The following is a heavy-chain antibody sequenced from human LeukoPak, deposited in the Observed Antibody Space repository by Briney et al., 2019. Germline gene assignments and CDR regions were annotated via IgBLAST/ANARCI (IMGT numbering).Heavy chain of an antibody. CDR3: ARDRQVVGATKYFDY. CDR2: INPSGGTS. J-gene: IGHJ4*02. D-gene: IGHD1-26*01. V-gene: IGHV1-46*01. CDR1: GYTFTSYY. Sequence: ASVKVSCKASGYTFTSYYIHWVRQAPGQGLEWMGIINPSGGTSTCAQKFQGRVTMTRDTSTSTVYMELSSLRSEDTAVYYCARDRQVVGATKYFDYWGQGTLLTVSS.